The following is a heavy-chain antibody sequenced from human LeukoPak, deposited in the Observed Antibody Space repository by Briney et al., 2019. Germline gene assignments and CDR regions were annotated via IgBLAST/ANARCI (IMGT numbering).Heavy chain of an antibody. CDR2: IYYSGST. V-gene: IGHV4-59*01. J-gene: IGHJ4*02. Sequence: SETLSLTCTASGGSISSYYWSWIRQPPGKGLEWIGYIYYSGSTNYNPSLKSRVTISVDTSKNQFSLKLSSVTAADTAVYYCARQEYSSSFFMYYWGQGTLVTVSS. CDR3: ARQEYSSSFFMYY. D-gene: IGHD6-6*01. CDR1: GGSISSYY.